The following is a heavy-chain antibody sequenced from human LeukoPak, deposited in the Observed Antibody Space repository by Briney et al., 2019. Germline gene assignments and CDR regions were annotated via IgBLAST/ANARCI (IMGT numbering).Heavy chain of an antibody. Sequence: ASVKVSCKTSGYTFTGYYMHWVRQAPGQGLEWMGWMNPNSGNTGYAQKFQGRVTITRNTSISTAYMELSSLRSEDTAVYYCARGADILTGYFPNWFDPWGQGTLVTVSS. D-gene: IGHD3-9*01. V-gene: IGHV1-8*03. CDR3: ARGADILTGYFPNWFDP. CDR1: GYTFTGYY. J-gene: IGHJ5*02. CDR2: MNPNSGNT.